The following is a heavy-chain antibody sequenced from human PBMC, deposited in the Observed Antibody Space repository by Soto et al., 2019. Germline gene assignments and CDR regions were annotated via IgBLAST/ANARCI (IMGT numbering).Heavy chain of an antibody. Sequence: HVQLVQSGAEMKKPGSSVNVSCKASGGSFSSSAISWVRQAPGQGLEWMGGIIPIVGTAHYAQKFQGRVTITADESTNTAYIDLRSLRSEDTALYYCSRAGRGLNFAYLPHQYYYYGMDVWGQGTTVTVSS. CDR1: GGSFSSSA. CDR2: IIPIVGTA. J-gene: IGHJ6*02. D-gene: IGHD3-16*01. CDR3: SRAGRGLNFAYLPHQYYYYGMDV. V-gene: IGHV1-69*01.